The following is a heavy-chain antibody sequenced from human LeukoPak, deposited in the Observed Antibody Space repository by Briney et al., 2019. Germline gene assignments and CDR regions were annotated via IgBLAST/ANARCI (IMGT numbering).Heavy chain of an antibody. D-gene: IGHD3-22*01. J-gene: IGHJ5*02. V-gene: IGHV4-4*07. CDR2: IYTSGST. CDR3: ARQTGYYYDSSGRDNWFDP. CDR1: GGSISSYY. Sequence: SETLSLTCTVSGGSISSYYWSWIRQPAGKGLEWIGRIYTSGSTNYNPSLKSRVTISVDTSKNQFSLRLSSVTAADTAVYYCARQTGYYYDSSGRDNWFDPWGQGTLVTVSS.